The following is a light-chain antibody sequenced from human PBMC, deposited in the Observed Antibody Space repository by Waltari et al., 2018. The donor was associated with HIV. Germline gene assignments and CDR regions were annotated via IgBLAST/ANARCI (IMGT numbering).Light chain of an antibody. CDR1: SSNIGKNY. CDR2: YNN. Sequence: QSVLTQPPSVSAAPGQKVTISFSGSSSNIGKNYVTWYQQLPGTAPKLLIYYNNKRPSGIPDRFSGSKSGTSATLGITGLQTGDEADYYCGTWDSSLSAVVFGGGTKLTVL. V-gene: IGLV1-51*01. J-gene: IGLJ2*01. CDR3: GTWDSSLSAVV.